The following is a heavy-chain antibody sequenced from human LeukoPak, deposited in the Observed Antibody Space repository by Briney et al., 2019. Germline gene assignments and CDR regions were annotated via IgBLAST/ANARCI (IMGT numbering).Heavy chain of an antibody. Sequence: GGSLRLSCAASGFTFNNYAMSWVRQAPGKGLEWVAVISYDGSNKYYADSVKGRFTISRDNSKNTLYLQMNSLRAEDTAVYYCAANGYSSGWYLDYWGQGTLVTVSS. CDR3: AANGYSSGWYLDY. J-gene: IGHJ4*02. CDR2: ISYDGSNK. CDR1: GFTFNNYA. D-gene: IGHD6-19*01. V-gene: IGHV3-30-3*01.